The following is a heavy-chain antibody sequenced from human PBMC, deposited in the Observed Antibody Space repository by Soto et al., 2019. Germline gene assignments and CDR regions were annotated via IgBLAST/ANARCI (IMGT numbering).Heavy chain of an antibody. V-gene: IGHV3-23*01. Sequence: GGSLRLSCAASGFTFSSYAMSWVRQAPGKGLEWVSAISGSGGSTYYADSVKGRFTISRDNSKNTLYLQMNSLRAEDTAVYYCAKDLWILYYYDSSGYYLPSAFDIWGQGTMVTVSS. J-gene: IGHJ3*02. CDR3: AKDLWILYYYDSSGYYLPSAFDI. D-gene: IGHD3-22*01. CDR2: ISGSGGST. CDR1: GFTFSSYA.